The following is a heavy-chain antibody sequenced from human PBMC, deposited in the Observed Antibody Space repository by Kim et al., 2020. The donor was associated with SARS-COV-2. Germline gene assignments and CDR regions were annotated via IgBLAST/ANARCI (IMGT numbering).Heavy chain of an antibody. CDR1: GFTFSSYW. V-gene: IGHV3-7*01. CDR2: IKQDGSEK. D-gene: IGHD3-9*01. CDR3: ARSYYDILTGSALYYYYYGMDV. J-gene: IGHJ6*02. Sequence: GGSLRLSCAASGFTFSSYWMSWVRQAPGKGLEWVANIKQDGSEKYYVDSVKGRFTISRDNAKNSLYLQMNSLRAEDTAVYYCARSYYDILTGSALYYYYYGMDVWGQGTTVTVSS.